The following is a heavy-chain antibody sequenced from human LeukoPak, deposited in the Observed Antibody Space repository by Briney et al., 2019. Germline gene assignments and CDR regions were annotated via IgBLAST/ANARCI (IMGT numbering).Heavy chain of an antibody. D-gene: IGHD3-3*01. Sequence: GGSLRLSCSASGSTFSSYAMHWVRQAPGKGLEYVSAISSNGGSTYYADSVKGRFTISRDNSKSTLYLQMSSLRAEDTAVYYCVKDDFWSGYYSFGNWFDPWGQGTLVTVSS. CDR3: VKDDFWSGYYSFGNWFDP. CDR1: GSTFSSYA. V-gene: IGHV3-64D*09. CDR2: ISSNGGST. J-gene: IGHJ5*02.